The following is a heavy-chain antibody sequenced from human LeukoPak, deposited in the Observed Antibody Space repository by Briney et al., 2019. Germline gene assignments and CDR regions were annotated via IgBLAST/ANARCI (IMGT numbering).Heavy chain of an antibody. CDR1: GFTFSSYW. Sequence: PGGSLRLSCAASGFTFSSYWMSWVRQAPGKGLEWVANIKQDGSEKYYVDSVKGRFTISRENAKNSLYLQMNSLRAEDTAVYYCANSPYYYGSGFDYWGQGTLVTVSS. D-gene: IGHD3-10*01. J-gene: IGHJ4*02. CDR3: ANSPYYYGSGFDY. CDR2: IKQDGSEK. V-gene: IGHV3-7*01.